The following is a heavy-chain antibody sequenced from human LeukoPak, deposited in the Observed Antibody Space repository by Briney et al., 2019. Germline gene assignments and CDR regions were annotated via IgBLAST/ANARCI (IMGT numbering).Heavy chain of an antibody. CDR2: IFPSGGEI. CDR1: GFTFSTFA. Sequence: GGSLRLSCAASGFTFSTFATIWVRQPPGKGLEWVSSIFPSGGEIHYADSVKGRFTISRDNAKNSLYLQMNSLRAEDTAVYYCARRSGHFYWNFDLWGRGTLVTVSS. CDR3: ARRSGHFYWNFDL. D-gene: IGHD1-26*01. V-gene: IGHV3-21*01. J-gene: IGHJ2*01.